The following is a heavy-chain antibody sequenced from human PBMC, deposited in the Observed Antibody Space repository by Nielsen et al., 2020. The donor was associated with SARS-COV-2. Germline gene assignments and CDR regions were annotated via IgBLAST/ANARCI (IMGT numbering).Heavy chain of an antibody. D-gene: IGHD3-22*01. V-gene: IGHV4-39*01. CDR1: SGSVSSSSYY. J-gene: IGHJ4*02. Sequence: SETLSLTCTVSSGSVSSSSYYWGWIRHPPGKGLEWIGSIYYSGSTYYNPSLKSRVTISVDTSKNQFSLKLSSVTAADTAVYYCARHNRPHYYDSSAHFDYWGQGTLVTVSS. CDR2: IYYSGST. CDR3: ARHNRPHYYDSSAHFDY.